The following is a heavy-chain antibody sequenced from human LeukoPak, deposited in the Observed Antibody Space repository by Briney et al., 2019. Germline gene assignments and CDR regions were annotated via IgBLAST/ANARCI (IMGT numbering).Heavy chain of an antibody. D-gene: IGHD3-10*01. Sequence: GGSLRLSCAASGFIVRSCWMHWVRQAPGKGLVWVSRINSDGRTTNYADSVKGRFTISRDNAKNTVYLQMNSLRAEDTAVYYCGRDFYYGSGSLDYWGQGTLVTVSS. CDR2: INSDGRTT. CDR3: GRDFYYGSGSLDY. J-gene: IGHJ4*02. CDR1: GFIVRSCW. V-gene: IGHV3-74*01.